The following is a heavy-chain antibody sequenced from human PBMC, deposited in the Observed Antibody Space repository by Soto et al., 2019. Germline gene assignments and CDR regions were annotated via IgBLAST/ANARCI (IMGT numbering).Heavy chain of an antibody. J-gene: IGHJ4*02. CDR2: IWYDGSNK. CDR1: GFTFSSYG. V-gene: IGHV3-33*01. Sequence: QVQLVESGGGVVQPGRSLRLSCAASGFTFSSYGMHWVRQAPGKGLEWVAVIWYDGSNKYYADSVKGRFTISRDNSKNTLYLQMNSLRAEDTAVYYCARAFRPGAKQLTIDYWGQGTLVTVSS. CDR3: ARAFRPGAKQLTIDY. D-gene: IGHD5-18*01.